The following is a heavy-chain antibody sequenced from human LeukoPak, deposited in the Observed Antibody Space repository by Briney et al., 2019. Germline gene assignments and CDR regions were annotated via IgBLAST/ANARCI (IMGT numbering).Heavy chain of an antibody. CDR3: ARPQDYGDYEVYFDY. D-gene: IGHD4-17*01. V-gene: IGHV3-21*01. CDR1: GFTFSSYS. Sequence: PGGSLRLSCAASGFTFSSYSMNWVRQAPGKGLEWVSSISSSSSYIYYADSVKGRFTISRDNAKNSLYLQMNSLRAEDTAVYYCARPQDYGDYEVYFDYWGQGTLVTVSS. CDR2: ISSSSSYI. J-gene: IGHJ4*02.